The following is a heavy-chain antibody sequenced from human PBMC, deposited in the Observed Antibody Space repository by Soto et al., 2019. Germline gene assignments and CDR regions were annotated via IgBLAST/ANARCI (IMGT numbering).Heavy chain of an antibody. Sequence: GGSLRLSCAASGFTFSSDCMHWVRQAPGRGLEWGGFISYDGSNKYYADSVKGRFTISRDNSKNTLYLKMNSLRAEDTAVYYCAKDMLPAAPGHYYYGMDVWGQGTTVKVSS. D-gene: IGHD2-2*01. CDR3: AKDMLPAAPGHYYYGMDV. CDR2: ISYDGSNK. V-gene: IGHV3-30*18. J-gene: IGHJ6*02. CDR1: GFTFSSDC.